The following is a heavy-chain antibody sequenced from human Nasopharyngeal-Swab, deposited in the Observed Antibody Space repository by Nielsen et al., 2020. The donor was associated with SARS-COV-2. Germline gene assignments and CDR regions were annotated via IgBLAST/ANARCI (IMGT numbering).Heavy chain of an antibody. V-gene: IGHV1-24*01. Sequence: ASVKVSCKVSGYTLTDLSMHWVRQAPGQGLEWMGGFDPDDGETIYAQKFQGRVTMTEDTSTDTAYMELSSLRSEDTAVYYCRVVPAAMWYYYYGMDVWGQGTTVTVSS. CDR2: FDPDDGET. CDR3: RVVPAAMWYYYYGMDV. D-gene: IGHD2-2*01. CDR1: GYTLTDLS. J-gene: IGHJ6*02.